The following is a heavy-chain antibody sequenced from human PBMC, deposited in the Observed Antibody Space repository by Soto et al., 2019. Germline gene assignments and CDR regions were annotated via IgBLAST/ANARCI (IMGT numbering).Heavy chain of an antibody. CDR1: GFSFKNAW. Sequence: EVELVESGGGLVKPGGSLTLSCAASGFSFKNAWMNWVRQAPGKGLEWVGIIKNKNDGRTTDYAAFVKGRITSSRDSSENSLYLHMNGLKTNDTGEYFCTGLWFGEIYNYWGQGSLVTVSS. V-gene: IGHV3-15*07. CDR3: TGLWFGEIYNY. D-gene: IGHD3-10*01. CDR2: IKNKNDGRTT. J-gene: IGHJ4*01.